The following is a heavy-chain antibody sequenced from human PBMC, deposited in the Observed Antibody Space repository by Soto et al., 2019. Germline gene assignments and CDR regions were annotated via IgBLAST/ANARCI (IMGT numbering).Heavy chain of an antibody. CDR2: IRNKPKSYTS. CDR1: GFTFSDHY. V-gene: IGHV3-72*01. Sequence: EVQLVESGGGLVQPGGSLRLSCLASGFTFSDHYMDWVRQAPGKGLEWVGRIRNKPKSYTSEYAASVRGRFTISGDDSKNSLYLQINDLKTDDRAVFYCTRTTGGEGGFDFWGQGTVVTVSS. D-gene: IGHD4-4*01. J-gene: IGHJ4*02. CDR3: TRTTGGEGGFDF.